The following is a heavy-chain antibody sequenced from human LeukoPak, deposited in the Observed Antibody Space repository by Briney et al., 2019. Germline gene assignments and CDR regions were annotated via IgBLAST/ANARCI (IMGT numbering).Heavy chain of an antibody. Sequence: SVNVSCKACGGTFRRYAISWVRQAPGQGLEWMGGVIPIFGTANYAQKFQGRVTITADESTSTAYMELSSLRSEDTVVYYCARGGRGDCSGGSCYLAYYYYYGMDVWGKGTTVTVSS. V-gene: IGHV1-69*01. CDR1: GGTFRRYA. CDR2: VIPIFGTA. D-gene: IGHD2-15*01. J-gene: IGHJ6*04. CDR3: ARGGRGDCSGGSCYLAYYYYYGMDV.